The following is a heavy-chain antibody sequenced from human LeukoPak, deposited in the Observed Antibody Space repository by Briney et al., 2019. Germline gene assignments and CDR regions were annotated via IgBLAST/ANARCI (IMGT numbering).Heavy chain of an antibody. J-gene: IGHJ3*02. Sequence: PGGSLRLSCAASGFTFSSYWMHWVRQAPGKGLVWVSRINSDGSSTSYTDSVKGRFTISRDNAKNTLYLQMNSLRAEDTAVYYCARDGHIDDAFDIWGQGTMVTVSS. V-gene: IGHV3-74*01. CDR2: INSDGSST. CDR1: GFTFSSYW. D-gene: IGHD2-21*01. CDR3: ARDGHIDDAFDI.